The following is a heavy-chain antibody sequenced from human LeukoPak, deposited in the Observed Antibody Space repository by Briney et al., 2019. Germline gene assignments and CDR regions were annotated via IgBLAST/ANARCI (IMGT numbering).Heavy chain of an antibody. Sequence: GGPLRLSCTASGFTFSSYAMSWVRQAPGKGLEWVSSINGNGGSTYYADSVKGRFTISRDNSKSTLYLQMNSLRAEDTAVYYCAKGPIPGFDYWGQGALVTVSS. V-gene: IGHV3-23*01. CDR3: AKGPIPGFDY. CDR2: INGNGGST. CDR1: GFTFSSYA. J-gene: IGHJ4*02.